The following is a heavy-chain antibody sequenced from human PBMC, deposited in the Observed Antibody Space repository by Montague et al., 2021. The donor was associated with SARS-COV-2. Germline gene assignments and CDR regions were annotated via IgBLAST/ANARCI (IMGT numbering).Heavy chain of an antibody. J-gene: IGHJ4*02. CDR1: GDSISSGGYF. CDR2: IHIGGTS. Sequence: SETLSPTCTVSGDSISSGGYFWGWIRQPPGKGLEWIASIHIGGTSYLNPSLKSRITISIDSSKNQFSLNVTSVTAADTAVYFCARSRDWYLGNWGQGTLATVSS. CDR3: ARSRDWYLGN. V-gene: IGHV4-39*07. D-gene: IGHD3-9*01.